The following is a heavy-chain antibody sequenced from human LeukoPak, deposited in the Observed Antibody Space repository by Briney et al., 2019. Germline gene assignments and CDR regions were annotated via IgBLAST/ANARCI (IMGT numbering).Heavy chain of an antibody. CDR3: ARGKLGMEAFDI. V-gene: IGHV4-59*01. CDR2: IYYSGST. CDR1: GGSISSYY. D-gene: IGHD7-27*01. Sequence: SEILSLTCTVSGGSISSYYWSWIRQPPGKGLEWLGSIYYSGSTNYNPSLKSRVTISVDTSKNQFSLKLSSVTAADTAVYYCARGKLGMEAFDIWGQGTMVTVSS. J-gene: IGHJ3*02.